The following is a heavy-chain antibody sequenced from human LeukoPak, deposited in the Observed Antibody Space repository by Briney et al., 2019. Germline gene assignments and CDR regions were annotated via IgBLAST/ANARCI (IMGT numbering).Heavy chain of an antibody. CDR2: IDSDGSDT. D-gene: IGHD5-12*01. CDR1: GFTFSSYW. J-gene: IGHJ4*02. V-gene: IGHV3-74*01. Sequence: GGSLRLSCAASGFTFSSYWMHWVRQAPGKGLVWVSRIDSDGSDTIYADSVKGRFTISRDNAKSTLYLQMNSLRAEDTAVYYCTRGYVGIDYWGQGTLVTVSS. CDR3: TRGYVGIDY.